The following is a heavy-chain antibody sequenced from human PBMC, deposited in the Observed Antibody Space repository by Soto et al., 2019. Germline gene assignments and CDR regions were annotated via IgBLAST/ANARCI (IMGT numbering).Heavy chain of an antibody. D-gene: IGHD3-9*01. CDR1: GLTFRDHG. J-gene: IGHJ3*02. CDR3: VRAFHDILTDYYYPFYM. Sequence: PGGSLRLSCTASGLTFRDHGMDWVRQDPGKGLEWVGRTRNKARGYTTEYATSVKGRFTISRDDSKNSLYLQMNSLKTDDTAVYYCVRAFHDILTDYYYPFYMWGQGTMVTVSS. CDR2: TRNKARGYTT. V-gene: IGHV3-72*01.